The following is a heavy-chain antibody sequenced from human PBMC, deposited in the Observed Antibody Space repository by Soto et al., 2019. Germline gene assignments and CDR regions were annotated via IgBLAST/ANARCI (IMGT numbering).Heavy chain of an antibody. CDR3: ARQLMVAAPDYYSYMDV. Sequence: SETLSLTCTVSGGSISSSSYYWGWIRQPPGKGLEWIGSIYYSGSTYYNPSLKSRVTISVDTSKNQFSLKLSSVTAADTAVYYCARQLMVAAPDYYSYMDVWGNGTTLTVSS. J-gene: IGHJ6*03. CDR1: GGSISSSSYY. D-gene: IGHD2-15*01. V-gene: IGHV4-39*01. CDR2: IYYSGST.